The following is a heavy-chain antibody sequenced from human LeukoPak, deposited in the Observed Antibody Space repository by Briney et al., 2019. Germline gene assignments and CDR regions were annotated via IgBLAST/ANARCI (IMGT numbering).Heavy chain of an antibody. V-gene: IGHV7-4-1*02. CDR1: GYTFTSYA. Sequence: ASVKVSYKASGYTFTSYAMNWVRQAPGQGLEWMGWINTNTGNPTYAQGFTGRFVFSLDTSVSTAYLQISSLKAEDTAVYYCARALTDYSQLPSDAFDIWGQGTMVTVSS. D-gene: IGHD1-1*01. CDR3: ARALTDYSQLPSDAFDI. CDR2: INTNTGNP. J-gene: IGHJ3*02.